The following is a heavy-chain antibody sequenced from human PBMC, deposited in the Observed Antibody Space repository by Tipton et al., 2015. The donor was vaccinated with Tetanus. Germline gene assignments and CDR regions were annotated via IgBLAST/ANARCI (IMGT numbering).Heavy chain of an antibody. CDR2: IIPVFGTS. CDR1: GGTFGEYA. V-gene: IGHV1-69*01. D-gene: IGHD1-7*01. J-gene: IGHJ4*02. Sequence: QLVQSGAEVKKPGSSVKVSCKASGGTFGEYAFAWVRQAPGQGLEYMGGIIPVFGTSSYAQNFQGGVAITADESTNAVHLEVFSLRSEDTAVYFCARQSASWNFYFDYWGQGTLVIVSS. CDR3: ARQSASWNFYFDY.